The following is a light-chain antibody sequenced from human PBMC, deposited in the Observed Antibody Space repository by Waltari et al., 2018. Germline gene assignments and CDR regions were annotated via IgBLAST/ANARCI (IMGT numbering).Light chain of an antibody. CDR2: GNS. V-gene: IGLV1-40*01. J-gene: IGLJ2*01. CDR3: QSYDSSLSGSV. CDR1: SSNIGAGYD. Sequence: PGQRVTISCTGSSSNIGAGYDVHWYQLLPGTAPKLLIYGNSNRPSGVPDRFSGSKSGTSASLAITGLQAEDEAGYYCQSYDSSLSGSVFGGGTKLTVL.